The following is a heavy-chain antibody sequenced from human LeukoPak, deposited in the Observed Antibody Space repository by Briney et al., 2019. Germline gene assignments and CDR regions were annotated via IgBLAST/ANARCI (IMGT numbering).Heavy chain of an antibody. V-gene: IGHV4-59*08. J-gene: IGHJ4*02. CDR2: IYYSGST. D-gene: IGHD4-17*01. CDR1: GGSISSYY. CDR3: ARLRGAMTPVTSDFDY. Sequence: PSETLSLTCTVSGGSISSYYWSWIRQPPGKGLEWIGYIYYSGSTNYNPSLKSRVTISVDTSKNQFSLKLSSVTAADTAVYYCARLRGAMTPVTSDFDYWGQGILVTVSS.